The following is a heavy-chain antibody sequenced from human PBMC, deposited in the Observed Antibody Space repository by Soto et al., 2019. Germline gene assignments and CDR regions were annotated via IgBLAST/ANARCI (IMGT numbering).Heavy chain of an antibody. J-gene: IGHJ5*02. CDR3: ARGQAITLRGVIVRDWFDA. V-gene: IGHV1-2*02. CDR1: GYTFTAYY. CDR2: TNANAGGT. D-gene: IGHD3-16*02. Sequence: ASVKVSCKASGYTFTAYYLHWVRQAPGQALEWMGWTNANAGGTKYAQNFQGRVTMTRDTSISTAYMELSGLRSDDTAVYYCARGQAITLRGVIVRDWFDAWGQGPLVTVSS.